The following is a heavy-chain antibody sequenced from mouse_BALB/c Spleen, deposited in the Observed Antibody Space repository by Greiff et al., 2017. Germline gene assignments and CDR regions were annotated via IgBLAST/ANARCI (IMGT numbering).Heavy chain of an antibody. CDR1: GFNIKDYY. CDR2: IDPENGDT. J-gene: IGHJ4*01. V-gene: IGHV14-4*02. D-gene: IGHD2-14*01. CDR3: NRGTRAMDC. Sequence: EVQLQQSGAELVRSGASVKLSCTASGFNIKDYYMHWVKQRPEQGLEWIGWIDPENGDTEYAPKFQGKATMTADTSSNTAYLQLSSLTSEDTAVYYCNRGTRAMDCWGEGTSVTVSS.